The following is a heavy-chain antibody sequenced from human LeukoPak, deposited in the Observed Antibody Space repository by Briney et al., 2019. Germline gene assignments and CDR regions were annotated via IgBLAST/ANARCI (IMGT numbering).Heavy chain of an antibody. CDR3: ARGIFGSGSYYFDY. CDR2: VRSSSTYM. Sequence: PGGSLRLSCAASGFTFSSYSMNWVRQAPGKGLEWVSSVRSSSTYMYYADSVKGRFTISRDNAKNSLYLQMNSLRAEDTAVYYCARGIFGSGSYYFDYWGQGTLVTVSS. V-gene: IGHV3-21*01. CDR1: GFTFSSYS. J-gene: IGHJ4*02. D-gene: IGHD6-19*01.